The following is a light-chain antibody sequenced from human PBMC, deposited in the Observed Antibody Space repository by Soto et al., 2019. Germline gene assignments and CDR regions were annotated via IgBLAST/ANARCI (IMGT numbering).Light chain of an antibody. CDR3: AAWDDSLSGVM. CDR2: RIN. V-gene: IGLV1-47*01. J-gene: IGLJ7*01. CDR1: SSNIGSNF. Sequence: QSVLTQSPSASGAPGQRVTISCSGSSSNIGSNFVYWYQQLPGTAPKLLIYRINQRPSGVSDRFSGSKSGTSASLAISGLRSEDEADYYCAAWDDSLSGVMFGGGTQLTVL.